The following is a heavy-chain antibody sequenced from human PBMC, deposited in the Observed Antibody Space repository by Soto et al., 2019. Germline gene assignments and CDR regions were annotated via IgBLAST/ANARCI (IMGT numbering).Heavy chain of an antibody. V-gene: IGHV3-23*01. CDR1: GFTFSSYA. CDR2: ISGSGGST. D-gene: IGHD6-19*01. CDR3: AKAIPGYSSGWYLSSLDY. J-gene: IGHJ4*02. Sequence: PGGSLRLSCAASGFTFSSYAMSWVRQAPGKGLEWVSAISGSGGSTYYADSVKGRFTISRDNSKNTLYLQMNSLRAEDTAVYYCAKAIPGYSSGWYLSSLDYWGQGTLVTVSS.